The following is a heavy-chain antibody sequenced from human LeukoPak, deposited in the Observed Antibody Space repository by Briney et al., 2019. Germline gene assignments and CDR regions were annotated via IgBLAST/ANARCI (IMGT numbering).Heavy chain of an antibody. D-gene: IGHD3-10*01. V-gene: IGHV3-30*02. CDR3: AKEPFRGVARDYFDY. CDR2: IRDDGNNE. J-gene: IGHJ4*02. CDR1: GFTFGSYG. Sequence: PGGSLRLSCAASGFTFGSYGIHLVRQAPGKGLEWVAFIRDDGNNEYYADSVRGRFTISRDNSKNKLYLQMNSLRAEDTAVYYCAKEPFRGVARDYFDYWGQGTLVTVSS.